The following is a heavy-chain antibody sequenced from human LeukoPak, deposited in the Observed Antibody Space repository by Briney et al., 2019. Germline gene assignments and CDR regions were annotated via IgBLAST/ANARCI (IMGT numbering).Heavy chain of an antibody. V-gene: IGHV3-64D*06. CDR3: VKDLYKGDSASWYFFHY. J-gene: IGHJ4*02. D-gene: IGHD2-2*01. CDR1: GFIISDYD. CDR2: LSANGGTT. Sequence: PGGSLRLSCSASGFIISDYDMHWVRQAPGKGLEYVSALSANGGTTYYADSVKGRFTISRDTSKNTLYLQMSSLRAEDTAMYHCVKDLYKGDSASWYFFHYWGQGTLVTVSS.